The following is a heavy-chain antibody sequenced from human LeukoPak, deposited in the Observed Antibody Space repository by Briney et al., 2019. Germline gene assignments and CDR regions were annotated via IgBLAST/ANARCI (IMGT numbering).Heavy chain of an antibody. CDR1: GGSISSNY. D-gene: IGHD6-13*01. Sequence: SETLSLTCSVSGGSISSNYWSWIRQPPGKGLEWIGNIYYSGSTNYNPSLKSRVTISVDTSKNQFSLKLSSVTAADTAVYYCARVQQQLLPFDYWGQGILVTVSS. CDR3: ARVQQQLLPFDY. V-gene: IGHV4-59*01. J-gene: IGHJ4*02. CDR2: IYYSGST.